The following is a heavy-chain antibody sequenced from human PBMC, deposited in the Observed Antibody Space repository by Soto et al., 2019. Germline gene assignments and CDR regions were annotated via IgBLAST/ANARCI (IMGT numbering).Heavy chain of an antibody. Sequence: EMQLLESGGGLVQPGGSLTLSGEASGFFFHSYVTSWVRQVPGKGLEWVSSIIGSGDEKWDADAVKGRFTISRDNSKNRLYLKMSSLRAEDSDVYYFVKRGANWGPFDIWGQGTMVSVTS. CDR1: GFFFHSYV. J-gene: IGHJ3*02. CDR2: IIGSGDEK. V-gene: IGHV3-23*01. CDR3: VKRGANWGPFDI. D-gene: IGHD7-27*01.